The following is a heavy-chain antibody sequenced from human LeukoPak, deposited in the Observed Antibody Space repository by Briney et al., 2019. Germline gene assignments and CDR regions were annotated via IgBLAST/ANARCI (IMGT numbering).Heavy chain of an antibody. D-gene: IGHD2-2*01. J-gene: IGHJ5*02. CDR1: GYTLTELS. CDR3: ATDRLGYCSSTSCVYNWFDP. V-gene: IGHV1-24*01. Sequence: ASMKVSCKVSGYTLTELSMHWVRQAPGKGLEWMGGFDPEDGETIYAQKFQGRVTMTEDTSTDTAYMELSSLRSEDTAVYYCATDRLGYCSSTSCVYNWFDPWGQGTLVTVSS. CDR2: FDPEDGET.